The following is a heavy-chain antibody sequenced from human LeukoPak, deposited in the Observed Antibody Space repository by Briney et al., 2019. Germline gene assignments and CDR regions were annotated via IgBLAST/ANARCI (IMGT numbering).Heavy chain of an antibody. Sequence: PSETLSLTCTVYSGSFSGYYWSWIRLPPGKGLEWIGEIKDGGITNYNPSLRSRVTISKDTSNNQLSLKLHSANAADTAVYYCVRGFSGVVGDHWGQGSLVTVSS. D-gene: IGHD3-10*01. V-gene: IGHV4-34*01. CDR3: VRGFSGVVGDH. J-gene: IGHJ4*02. CDR2: IKDGGIT. CDR1: SGSFSGYY.